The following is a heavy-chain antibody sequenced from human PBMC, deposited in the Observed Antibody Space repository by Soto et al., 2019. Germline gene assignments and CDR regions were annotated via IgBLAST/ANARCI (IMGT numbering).Heavy chain of an antibody. D-gene: IGHD4-17*01. Sequence: EVQLVESGGGLVQPGGSLRLSCAASGFTFSDHYMDWVRQAPGKGLEWVGRIRNKANSYTTEYAASVIGRFTISRDDSKNSLYLQMDSLKTEDTAVYYCALTTVITGHYYFGNWGQGTLVTVSS. V-gene: IGHV3-72*01. CDR2: IRNKANSYTT. CDR1: GFTFSDHY. CDR3: ALTTVITGHYYFGN. J-gene: IGHJ4*02.